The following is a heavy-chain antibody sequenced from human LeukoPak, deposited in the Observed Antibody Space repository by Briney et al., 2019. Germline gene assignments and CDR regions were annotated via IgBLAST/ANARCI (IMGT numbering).Heavy chain of an antibody. V-gene: IGHV4-59*01. Sequence: PSETLSLTCTVSGGSISSYYWSWFRQTPGKGPEWIGYIYYSGSTKYNPSLKSRVTISVDRSKNQFSLKLNSVTAADTAVYYCARYWGVQLWPHWHFDLWGRGSLVTVSS. J-gene: IGHJ2*01. CDR1: GGSISSYY. D-gene: IGHD5-18*01. CDR2: IYYSGST. CDR3: ARYWGVQLWPHWHFDL.